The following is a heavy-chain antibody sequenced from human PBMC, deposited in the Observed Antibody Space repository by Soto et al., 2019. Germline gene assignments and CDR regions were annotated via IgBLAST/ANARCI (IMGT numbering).Heavy chain of an antibody. Sequence: PSETLSLTCAVSGGSISSSSYYWGWIRQPPGKGLEWIGYIYYSGTTYYNPSLKSRVTMSVDTSKNQFSLKLTSVTAVDTAVYNWARRETQGPIDYWGQGTLVTVSS. CDR3: ARRETQGPIDY. V-gene: IGHV4-39*07. CDR1: GGSISSSSYY. CDR2: IYYSGTT. D-gene: IGHD1-26*01. J-gene: IGHJ4*02.